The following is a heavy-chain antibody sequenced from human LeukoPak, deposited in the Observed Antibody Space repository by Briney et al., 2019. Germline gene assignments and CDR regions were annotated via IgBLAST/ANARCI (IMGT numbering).Heavy chain of an antibody. CDR3: ARVVGSGWQLSHNWFDP. CDR1: GGSISSSSYY. Sequence: KTSETLSLTCTVSGGSISSSSYYWGWIRQPPGKGLEWIGSIYYSGSTYYNPSLKSRVTISVDTSKNQFSLKLSSVTAADTAVYYCARVVGSGWQLSHNWFDPWGQGTLVSVSS. J-gene: IGHJ5*02. CDR2: IYYSGST. V-gene: IGHV4-39*07. D-gene: IGHD6-19*01.